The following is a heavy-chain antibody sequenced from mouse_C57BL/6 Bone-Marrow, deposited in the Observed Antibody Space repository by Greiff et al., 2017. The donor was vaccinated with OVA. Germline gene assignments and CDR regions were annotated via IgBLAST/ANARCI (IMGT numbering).Heavy chain of an antibody. J-gene: IGHJ3*01. CDR3: AREDSRGFAY. CDR2: IDPSDSYT. Sequence: VQLQQPGAELVMPGASVKLSCKASGYTFTSYWMHWVKQRPGQGLEWIGEIDPSDSYTNYNQQFKGKSTLTVDKSSSTAYMQLSSLTSEDSAVYYCAREDSRGFAYWGQGTLVTVSA. V-gene: IGHV1-69*01. CDR1: GYTFTSYW.